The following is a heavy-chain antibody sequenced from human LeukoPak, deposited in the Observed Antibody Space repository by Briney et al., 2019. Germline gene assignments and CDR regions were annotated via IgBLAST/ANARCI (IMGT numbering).Heavy chain of an antibody. J-gene: IGHJ4*02. CDR3: SRESGAFSPFGY. CDR2: ISLSGVT. V-gene: IGHV4-4*02. CDR1: GGSISSTNW. Sequence: SETLSLTCGVTGGSISSTNWWSWVRQPPGQGLEWIGEISLSGVTNYNPSLKSRVTMSLDRSKNHLSLTLTSVTAADTAVYYCSRESGAFSPFGYWGQGTLVTVSS. D-gene: IGHD1-26*01.